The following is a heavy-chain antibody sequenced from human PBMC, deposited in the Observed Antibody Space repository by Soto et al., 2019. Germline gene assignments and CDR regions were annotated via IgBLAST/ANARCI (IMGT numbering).Heavy chain of an antibody. J-gene: IGHJ4*02. CDR2: ISGSGYST. Sequence: EVQLLESGGGLVQPGGSLRLSCAASGFTFTSYAMSWVRQAPGQGLEWVSLISGSGYSTYYADSVKGRFTISRDNSKNTLYLQMNSLRAEDTAIYYCAKDEGSGSYPDYWGQGTLVTVSS. D-gene: IGHD1-26*01. CDR3: AKDEGSGSYPDY. V-gene: IGHV3-23*01. CDR1: GFTFTSYA.